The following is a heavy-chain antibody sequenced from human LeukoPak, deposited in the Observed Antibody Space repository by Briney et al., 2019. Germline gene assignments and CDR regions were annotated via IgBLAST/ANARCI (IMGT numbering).Heavy chain of an antibody. Sequence: GESLKISCKGSGYSFTSYWIGWVRQMPGKGLEWMGIIYPGDSDTRYSPSFQGQVTISADKPISTAYLQWSSLKASDTAMYYCARTYYYDSSGYYYWYFDLWGRGTLVTVSS. D-gene: IGHD3-22*01. V-gene: IGHV5-51*04. CDR3: ARTYYYDSSGYYYWYFDL. CDR2: IYPGDSDT. CDR1: GYSFTSYW. J-gene: IGHJ2*01.